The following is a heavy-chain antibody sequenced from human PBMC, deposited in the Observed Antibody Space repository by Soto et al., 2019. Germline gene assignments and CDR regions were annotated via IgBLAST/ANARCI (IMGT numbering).Heavy chain of an antibody. CDR2: VSTSGNVK. Sequence: QVQLIESGGGVVQPGGSLRLSCGTSGFTFKTSAMHWVRQTPGKGLEWLTLVSTSGNVKFYADSVRGRFTISRDNSNISVSLQLSGLRQEDSGVYFCARGKYASYSAGLYWGRGIHVSVSS. CDR1: GFTFKTSA. V-gene: IGHV3-30*04. J-gene: IGHJ4*02. CDR3: ARGKYASYSAGLY. D-gene: IGHD3-16*01.